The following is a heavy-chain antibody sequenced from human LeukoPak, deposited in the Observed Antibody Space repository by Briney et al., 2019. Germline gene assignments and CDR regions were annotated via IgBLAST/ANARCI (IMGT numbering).Heavy chain of an antibody. CDR1: GFSLSTSGMC. V-gene: IGHV2-70*11. CDR3: ARISSSYYGSGSYYNDY. J-gene: IGHJ4*02. D-gene: IGHD3-10*01. CDR2: IDWDDDK. Sequence: ASGPALVKPTQTLTLTCTFSGFSLSTSGMCVSWIRQPPGKALEWLARIDWDDDKYYSTSLKTRLTISKDTSKNQVVLTMTNMDPVDTATYYCARISSSYYGSGSYYNDYWGQGTLVTVSS.